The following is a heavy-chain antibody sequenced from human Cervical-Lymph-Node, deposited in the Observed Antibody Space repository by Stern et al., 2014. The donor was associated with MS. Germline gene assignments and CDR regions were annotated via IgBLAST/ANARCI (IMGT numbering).Heavy chain of an antibody. V-gene: IGHV1-69*01. CDR2: ILPVFGTP. D-gene: IGHD6-13*01. Sequence: VQLVQPGAEVTKPGSSAKVSCKASGGTFSKFPSSLVRQAPGQVLEWMGGILPVFGTPTYAQEFRGRVTITADVSTSTVYMELSSLRSDDTAVYYCALSSETSDRWYSLGYDLWGQGTLVTV. CDR1: GGTFSKFP. CDR3: ALSSETSDRWYSLGYDL. J-gene: IGHJ5*02.